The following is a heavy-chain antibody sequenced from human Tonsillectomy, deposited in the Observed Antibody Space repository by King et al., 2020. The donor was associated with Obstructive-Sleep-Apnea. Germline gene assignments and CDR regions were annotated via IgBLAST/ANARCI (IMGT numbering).Heavy chain of an antibody. J-gene: IGHJ4*02. CDR2: IYYSGST. V-gene: IGHV4-39*07. Sequence: QLQESGPGLVKPSETLSLTCIVSGGSISNSSYYWSWIRQPPGKGLEWIGSIYYSGSTYYNPSLESRVTISVDTAKNQFSLKLRSVTAADTAVFYCAREGRWLQFRGDDYWGQGTLVTVSS. CDR3: AREGRWLQFRGDDY. CDR1: GGSISNSSYY. D-gene: IGHD5-24*01.